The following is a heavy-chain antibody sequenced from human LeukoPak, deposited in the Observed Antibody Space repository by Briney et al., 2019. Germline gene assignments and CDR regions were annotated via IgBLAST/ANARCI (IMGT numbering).Heavy chain of an antibody. CDR2: IYTSGST. Sequence: SETLSLTCTVSGGSISSYYWSWIRQPAGKGLEWIGRIYTSGSTNYNPSLKSRVTMSVDTSKNQFSLKLSSVTAADTAVYYCARDNYYDSSGLTGFDIWGQGTMVTVSS. D-gene: IGHD3-22*01. J-gene: IGHJ3*02. V-gene: IGHV4-4*07. CDR3: ARDNYYDSSGLTGFDI. CDR1: GGSISSYY.